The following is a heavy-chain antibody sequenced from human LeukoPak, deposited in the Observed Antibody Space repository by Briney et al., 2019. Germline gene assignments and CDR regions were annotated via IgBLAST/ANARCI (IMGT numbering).Heavy chain of an antibody. CDR2: ISGYNGNT. D-gene: IGHD1-26*01. CDR3: ARTTAGATEGAFDI. CDR1: GYTFENYG. V-gene: IGHV1-18*01. J-gene: IGHJ3*02. Sequence: ASVKVSCKASGYTFENYGITWVRQAPGQRLEWMGWISGYNGNTDYAEKLQGRVTMTTDTSTSTAYMELRSLRSDDTAVYYCARTTAGATEGAFDIWGQGTMVTVSS.